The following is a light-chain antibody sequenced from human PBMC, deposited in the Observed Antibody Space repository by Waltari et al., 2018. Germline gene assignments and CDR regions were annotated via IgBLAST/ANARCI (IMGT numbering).Light chain of an antibody. CDR3: SSHTSTVPHV. Sequence: QSALTQPASVSGSPGQSVSISCTGPSNDVGGYGFVSLYQQFPGKAPKLMIYEVSYRPSGVSSRFSGSKSGNTASLTISGLQAEDEAVYYCSSHTSTVPHVFGTGTKVTVV. V-gene: IGLV2-14*01. J-gene: IGLJ1*01. CDR1: SNDVGGYGF. CDR2: EVS.